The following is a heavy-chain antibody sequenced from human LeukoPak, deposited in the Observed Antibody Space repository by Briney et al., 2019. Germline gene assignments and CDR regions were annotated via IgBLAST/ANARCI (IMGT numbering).Heavy chain of an antibody. V-gene: IGHV3-48*01. J-gene: IGHJ4*02. D-gene: IGHD6-13*01. CDR2: ISSSSSTI. CDR1: GFTFSSYS. Sequence: GGSLRLSFAASGFTFSSYSMNWVRQAPGKGLEWVSCISSSSSTIYYADSVKGRFTISKDNAKNSLYLQMNSLRAEDTAVYYCARAVFYSSSCDYWGQGTLVTVSS. CDR3: ARAVFYSSSCDY.